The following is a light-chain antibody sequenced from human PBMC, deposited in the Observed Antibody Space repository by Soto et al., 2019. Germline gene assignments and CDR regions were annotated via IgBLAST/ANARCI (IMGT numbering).Light chain of an antibody. J-gene: IGKJ4*01. CDR3: QHYNNWPLT. Sequence: EIVMTQSPATLSVSPGERVTLSCRASQSVSSNLAWYQQKPGQAPRPLIYGASTRATGIPARFSGSGSGTEFILTISSLQSEDFSVYYCQHYNNWPLTFGGGTKVEIK. CDR1: QSVSSN. CDR2: GAS. V-gene: IGKV3-15*01.